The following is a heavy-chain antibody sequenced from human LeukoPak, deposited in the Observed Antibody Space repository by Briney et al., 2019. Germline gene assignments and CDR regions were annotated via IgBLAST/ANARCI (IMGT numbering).Heavy chain of an antibody. V-gene: IGHV3-53*01. D-gene: IGHD6-19*01. J-gene: IGHJ6*04. CDR3: AKDWLGFYFYYGLDV. Sequence: GGSLRLSCAASGFTVSSNYMSWVRQAPGKGLEWVSVIYSGGSTYYADSVKGRFTISRDNSKNTLYLQMNSLRAEDTAVYYCAKDWLGFYFYYGLDVWGKGTTVTVSS. CDR1: GFTVSSNY. CDR2: IYSGGST.